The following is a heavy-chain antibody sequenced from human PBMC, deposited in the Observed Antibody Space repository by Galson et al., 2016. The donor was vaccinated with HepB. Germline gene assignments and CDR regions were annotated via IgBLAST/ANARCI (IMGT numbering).Heavy chain of an antibody. D-gene: IGHD1-26*01. J-gene: IGHJ4*02. CDR3: AGGTAWHHFNF. CDR1: GFTLRNYA. V-gene: IGHV3-23*01. Sequence: SLRLSCAASGFTLRNYAMGWVRQAPGKGLEWVAGTSASGGRPYQADSVKGRFTISRDNSENTLYVEMNSLRAEDTAVYYCAGGTAWHHFNFWGQGSLVIVSS. CDR2: TSASGGRP.